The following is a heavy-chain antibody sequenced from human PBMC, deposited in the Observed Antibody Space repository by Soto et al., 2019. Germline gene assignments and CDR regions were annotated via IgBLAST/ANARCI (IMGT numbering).Heavy chain of an antibody. CDR1: GGTFSSYA. Sequence: SVKVSCKASGGTFSSYAISWVRQAPGQGLEWMGGIIPIFGTANYAQKFQGRVTITADESTSTAYMELSSLRSEDTAVYYCARGWLQLRDGRYYYYGMDVWGQGTTVTVSS. V-gene: IGHV1-69*13. J-gene: IGHJ6*02. CDR2: IIPIFGTA. D-gene: IGHD5-12*01. CDR3: ARGWLQLRDGRYYYYGMDV.